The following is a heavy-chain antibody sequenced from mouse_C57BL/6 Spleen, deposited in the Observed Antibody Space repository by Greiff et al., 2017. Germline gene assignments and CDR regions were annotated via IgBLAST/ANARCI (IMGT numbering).Heavy chain of an antibody. J-gene: IGHJ3*01. CDR3: AREKRTGEGPWFAY. CDR1: GYTFTSYW. CDR2: IDPSDSET. D-gene: IGHD4-1*01. V-gene: IGHV1-52*01. Sequence: QVQLQQPGAELVRPGSSVKMSCKASGYTFTSYWLHWVKQRPIQGLEWIGNIDPSDSETHYNQKFKDKATLTVDKSSSTAYMQLSSLTSEDSAVFYCAREKRTGEGPWFAYWGQGTLGTVSA.